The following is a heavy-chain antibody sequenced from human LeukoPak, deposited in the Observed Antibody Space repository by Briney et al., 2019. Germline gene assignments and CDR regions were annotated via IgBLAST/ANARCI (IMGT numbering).Heavy chain of an antibody. Sequence: SETLSLTCTVSGGSISTYCWSWIRQPPGKGLEWIGYIHYSGSTNYNPSLKSRVTISVDTSKNQFSLKLSSVTAADTAVYYCARVTGYMTEDYFDYWGQGTLITVSS. D-gene: IGHD6-13*01. J-gene: IGHJ4*02. CDR2: IHYSGST. V-gene: IGHV4-59*01. CDR3: ARVTGYMTEDYFDY. CDR1: GGSISTYC.